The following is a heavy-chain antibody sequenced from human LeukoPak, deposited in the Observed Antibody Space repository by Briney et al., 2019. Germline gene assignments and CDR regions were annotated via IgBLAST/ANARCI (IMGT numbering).Heavy chain of an antibody. V-gene: IGHV1-2*02. CDR2: INPNSGGT. D-gene: IGHD2-2*01. CDR3: ARDEEFIVVVPAAMAGGFDP. Sequence: ASVKVSCKASGYTFTGYYMHWVRQAPGQGLEWMGWINPNSGGTNYAQKFRGRVTMTRDTSISTAYMELSRLRSDDTAVYYCARDEEFIVVVPAAMAGGFDPWGQGTLVTVSS. CDR1: GYTFTGYY. J-gene: IGHJ5*02.